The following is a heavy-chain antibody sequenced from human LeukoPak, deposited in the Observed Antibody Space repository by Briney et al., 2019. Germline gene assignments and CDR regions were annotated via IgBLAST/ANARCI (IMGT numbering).Heavy chain of an antibody. V-gene: IGHV1-2*06. CDR2: LNPNSGDT. CDR1: GYTFTDYY. CDR3: ARDRGTTYASDI. D-gene: IGHD4-11*01. J-gene: IGHJ3*02. Sequence: AASVMVSCKASGYTFTDYYMHWVRQAPGQGLEWMGRLNPNSGDTDYAQNFRGKVTMTRDTSITTAYMELRRLISDDTAVYYCARDRGTTYASDIWGQGTMVTVSS.